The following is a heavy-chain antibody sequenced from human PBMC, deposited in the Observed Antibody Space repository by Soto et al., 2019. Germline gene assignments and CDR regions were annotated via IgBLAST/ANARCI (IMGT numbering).Heavy chain of an antibody. Sequence: QVQLQESGPGLVKPSQTLSLTCTVSGGSIRSGGYYWSWIRQHPGKGLEWIGYIYYSGSTYYNPSLKSRVTISVDTSKIQFSPKLSSVTAADTAVYYCARGLRAAAENWFDPWGQGTLVTVST. D-gene: IGHD6-13*01. CDR3: ARGLRAAAENWFDP. CDR2: IYYSGST. CDR1: GGSIRSGGYY. J-gene: IGHJ5*02. V-gene: IGHV4-31*03.